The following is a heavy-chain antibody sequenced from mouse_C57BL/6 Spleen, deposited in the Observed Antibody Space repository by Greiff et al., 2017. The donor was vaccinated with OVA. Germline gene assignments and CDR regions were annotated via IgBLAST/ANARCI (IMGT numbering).Heavy chain of an antibody. Sequence: QVQLQQSGPELVKPGASVKISCKASGYAFSSSWMNWVKQRPGKGLEWIGRIYPGDGDTNYNGKFKGKATLTADKSSSTAYMQLSSLTSEDSAVYVCTSSAYGLYALDYWGQGTSVTVSS. V-gene: IGHV1-82*01. CDR1: GYAFSSSW. J-gene: IGHJ4*01. CDR2: IYPGDGDT. D-gene: IGHD2-10*02. CDR3: TSSAYGLYALDY.